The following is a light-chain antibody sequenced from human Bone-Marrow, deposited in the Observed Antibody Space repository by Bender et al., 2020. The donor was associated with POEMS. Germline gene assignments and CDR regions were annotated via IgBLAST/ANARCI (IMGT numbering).Light chain of an antibody. CDR2: DVS. J-gene: IGLJ1*01. CDR3: FSYAGSSTYV. CDR1: SSDIGGYNY. Sequence: QSALTQPASVSGSPGQSITISCTGTSSDIGGYNYVSWYQQHPGKVPKLIIFDVSSRPSGVSNRFSGSNSGDTASLTISGLQAEDEADYYCFSYAGSSTYVFGTGTKVTVL. V-gene: IGLV2-14*03.